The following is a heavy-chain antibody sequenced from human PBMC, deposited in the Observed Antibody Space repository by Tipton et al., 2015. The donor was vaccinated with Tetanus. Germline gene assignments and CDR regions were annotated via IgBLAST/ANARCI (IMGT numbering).Heavy chain of an antibody. Sequence: GSLRLSCAASGFTLSSYSMNWVRQAPGKGLEWVSSISSSSSYIYYADSVKGRFTISRDNAKNSLYLQMTSLRAEDTAVYYCARDRGIAAADDYYYYYGMDVWGQGTTVTVSS. J-gene: IGHJ6*02. CDR1: GFTLSSYS. CDR3: ARDRGIAAADDYYYYYGMDV. V-gene: IGHV3-21*01. D-gene: IGHD6-13*01. CDR2: ISSSSSYI.